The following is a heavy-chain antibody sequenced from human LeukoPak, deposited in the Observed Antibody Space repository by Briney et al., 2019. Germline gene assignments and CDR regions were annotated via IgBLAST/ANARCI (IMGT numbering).Heavy chain of an antibody. D-gene: IGHD5-24*01. V-gene: IGHV3-23*01. Sequence: GGSLRLSCAASGFTFSSYAVSWVRQAPGKGLEWVAAISGSGGSTYYADSVKGRFTISRDNSKNTLYLQMNSLRAEDTAVYYCVKDLRDGYNYWNYFDYWGQGTLVTVSS. CDR3: VKDLRDGYNYWNYFDY. J-gene: IGHJ4*02. CDR1: GFTFSSYA. CDR2: ISGSGGST.